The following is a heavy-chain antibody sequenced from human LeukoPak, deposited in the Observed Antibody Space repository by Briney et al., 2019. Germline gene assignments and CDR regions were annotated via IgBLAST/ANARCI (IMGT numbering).Heavy chain of an antibody. CDR1: GFTFSSYA. J-gene: IGHJ4*02. Sequence: GGSLRLSCAASGFTFSSYAMSWVRQAPGKGLEWVSAISGSGGSTYYADSVKGRFTISRDNSKNTLYLQMNSLRAEDTAVYYCAENPPTYYYGSGSYYLTFDYWGQGTLVTVSS. CDR3: AENPPTYYYGSGSYYLTFDY. V-gene: IGHV3-23*01. D-gene: IGHD3-10*01. CDR2: ISGSGGST.